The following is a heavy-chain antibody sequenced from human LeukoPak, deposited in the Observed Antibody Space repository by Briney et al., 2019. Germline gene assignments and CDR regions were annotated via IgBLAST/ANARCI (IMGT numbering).Heavy chain of an antibody. CDR3: AREYSSPLVAGMDV. CDR2: TSYDGSNK. CDR1: GFTFSSYG. D-gene: IGHD6-13*01. J-gene: IGHJ6*02. Sequence: GGSLRLSCAASGFTFSSYGMHWVRQAPGEGLEWVAVTSYDGSNKYYADSVKGRFTISRDNSKNTLYLQMNSLRAEDTAVYYCAREYSSPLVAGMDVWGQGTTVTVSS. V-gene: IGHV3-30*19.